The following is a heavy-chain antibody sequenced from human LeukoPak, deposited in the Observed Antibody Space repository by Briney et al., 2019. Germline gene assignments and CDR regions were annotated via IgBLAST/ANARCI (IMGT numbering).Heavy chain of an antibody. CDR1: GGSISSGGYY. CDR3: ARYRESNYVPNFDY. J-gene: IGHJ4*02. V-gene: IGHV4-31*03. D-gene: IGHD4-11*01. CDR2: IYYSGST. Sequence: SQTLSLTCTVSGGSISSGGYYWSWIRQHPGKGLEWIGYIYYSGSTYHNPSLKSRVTISVDTSKNQFSLKLSSVTAADTAVYYCARYRESNYVPNFDYWGQGTLVTVSP.